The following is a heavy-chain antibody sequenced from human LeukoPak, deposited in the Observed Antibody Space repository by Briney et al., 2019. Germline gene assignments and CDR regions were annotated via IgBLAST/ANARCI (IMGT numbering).Heavy chain of an antibody. J-gene: IGHJ4*02. CDR3: ARDNHYMVRGVTHDY. V-gene: IGHV3-21*01. CDR1: GFTFSSYS. CDR2: ISSSSSYI. D-gene: IGHD3-10*01. Sequence: PGGSLRLSCAASGFTFSSYSMNWVRQAPGKGLEWVSSISSSSSYIYYADSVKGRFTISRDNAKNSLYLQMNSLRADDTAVYCGARDNHYMVRGVTHDYWGQGTLVTVSS.